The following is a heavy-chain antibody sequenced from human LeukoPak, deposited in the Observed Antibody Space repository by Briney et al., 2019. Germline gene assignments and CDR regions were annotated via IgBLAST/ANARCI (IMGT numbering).Heavy chain of an antibody. Sequence: PSETLSLTCTVAGGSISSHYWTWIRQSPVKGLEWIGDISNSGSTSYNPSLKSRVTISIDTSKNQFSLKLSSVTAADTAVYYCGRDALVGYFSYYYMDVWGKGTTVTVSS. J-gene: IGHJ6*03. CDR2: ISNSGST. CDR3: GRDALVGYFSYYYMDV. D-gene: IGHD2-15*01. V-gene: IGHV4-59*11. CDR1: GGSISSHY.